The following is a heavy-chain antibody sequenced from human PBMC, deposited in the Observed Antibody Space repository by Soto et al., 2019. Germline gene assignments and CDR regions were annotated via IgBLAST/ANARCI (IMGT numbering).Heavy chain of an antibody. Sequence: PSETLSLTCTVSGGSISSSSYYWGWIRQPPGKGLEWIGSIHYSGYTYYNPSLKSRVTISVDTSKNQFSLKLSSVTAADTAVYYCGRLVYDSSGYRPVWGQGTLVTVSS. V-gene: IGHV4-39*01. CDR3: GRLVYDSSGYRPV. D-gene: IGHD3-22*01. J-gene: IGHJ4*02. CDR1: GGSISSSSYY. CDR2: IHYSGYT.